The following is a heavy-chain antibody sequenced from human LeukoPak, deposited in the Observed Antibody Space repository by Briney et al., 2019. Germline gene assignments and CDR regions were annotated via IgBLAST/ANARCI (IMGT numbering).Heavy chain of an antibody. CDR1: GGTFSSYA. CDR2: MNPNSGDT. D-gene: IGHD3-9*01. Sequence: GASVKVSCKASGGTFSSYAINWVRQASGQGLEWMGWMNPNSGDTGYAQKFQGRVTMSRNTSINTTYMELSSLSSDDTAVYYCARRNFDILTGYRIYYYYYYMDVWGKGTTVTISS. J-gene: IGHJ6*03. CDR3: ARRNFDILTGYRIYYYYYYMDV. V-gene: IGHV1-8*02.